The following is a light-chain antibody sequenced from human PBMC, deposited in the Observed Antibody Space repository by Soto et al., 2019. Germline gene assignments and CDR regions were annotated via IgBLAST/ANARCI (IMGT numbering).Light chain of an antibody. J-gene: IGKJ1*01. CDR3: QKYSSALWT. CDR1: QGISNY. Sequence: DIQMTQSTSSLSASVGDRVTITCRASQGISNYLAWYQQKPGKVPKLLIYAASTLQSGVPSRFSGRGSGTDFTLTITSLQPEDVATYYCQKYSSALWTFGQGTKVEIK. V-gene: IGKV1-27*01. CDR2: AAS.